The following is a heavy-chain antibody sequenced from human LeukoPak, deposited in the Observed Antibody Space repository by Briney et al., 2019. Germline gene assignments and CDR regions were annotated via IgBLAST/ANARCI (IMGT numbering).Heavy chain of an antibody. J-gene: IGHJ4*02. CDR3: ARMPLAAAGTPILGY. CDR2: IDWDDDK. D-gene: IGHD6-13*01. CDR1: GFSLSTSGMC. Sequence: SGPTLVNPTQTLTLTCTFSGFSLSTSGMCVSWIRQPPGKALEWLARIDWDDDKYYSTSLKTRLTISKDTSKNQVVLTMTNMDPVDTATYYCARMPLAAAGTPILGYWGQGTLVTVSS. V-gene: IGHV2-70*11.